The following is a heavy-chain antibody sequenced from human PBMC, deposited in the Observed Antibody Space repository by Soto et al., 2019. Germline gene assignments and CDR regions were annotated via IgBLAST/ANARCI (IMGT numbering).Heavy chain of an antibody. D-gene: IGHD3-22*01. CDR2: IGTAGDT. J-gene: IGHJ4*02. CDR1: GFTFSSYD. V-gene: IGHV3-13*01. Sequence: EVQLVESGGGLVQPGGSLRLSCAASGFTFSSYDMHWVRQATGKGLEWVSAIGTAGDTYYPGSVKGRFAISRENAKNSLYLQMNSLRAGDTAVYYGARSDGYWYDYWGQGTLVTVSS. CDR3: ARSDGYWYDY.